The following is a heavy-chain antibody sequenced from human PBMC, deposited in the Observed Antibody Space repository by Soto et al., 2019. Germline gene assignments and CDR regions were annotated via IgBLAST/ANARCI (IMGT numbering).Heavy chain of an antibody. D-gene: IGHD3-22*01. CDR3: ARSYYYYSSGYSSFYYYYGMDV. J-gene: IGHJ6*02. V-gene: IGHV1-3*01. CDR2: INAGNGNT. CDR1: GYTFTSYA. Sequence: QVQLVQSGAEVKKPGASVKVSCKASGYTFTSYAMHWVRQAPGQRLEWMGWINAGNGNTKYSQMFQGRVTIIRDTSASTAYMELSSLRSEDTAVYYCARSYYYYSSGYSSFYYYYGMDVWGQGTTVTVSS.